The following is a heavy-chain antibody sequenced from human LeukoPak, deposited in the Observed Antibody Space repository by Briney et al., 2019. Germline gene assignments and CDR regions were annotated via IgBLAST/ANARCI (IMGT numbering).Heavy chain of an antibody. CDR2: MYYSGTT. V-gene: IGHV4-39*01. CDR3: ARHPPRDRSAFDY. CDR1: GGSISSGSYY. Sequence: SETLSLTCTVSGGSISSGSYYWGWIRQPPGKGLEWIASMYYSGTTFYSPSLKSRVTISVDTSKNQLSLKLGSVTAADTAVYYCARHPPRDRSAFDYWGQGTLVTVSS. J-gene: IGHJ4*02.